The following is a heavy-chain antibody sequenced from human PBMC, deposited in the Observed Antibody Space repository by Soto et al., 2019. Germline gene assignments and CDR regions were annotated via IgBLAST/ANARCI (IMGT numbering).Heavy chain of an antibody. D-gene: IGHD3-22*01. CDR3: ARAQYYYDSSGYSFDP. CDR2: MNPNSGNT. J-gene: IGHJ5*02. V-gene: IGHV1-8*01. CDR1: GYTFTSYD. Sequence: ASVKVSCKASGYTFTSYDINWVRQATGQGLEWMGWMNPNSGNTGYAQKFQGRVTMTRNTSISTAYTELSSLRSEDTAVYYCARAQYYYDSSGYSFDPWGQGTLVTVSS.